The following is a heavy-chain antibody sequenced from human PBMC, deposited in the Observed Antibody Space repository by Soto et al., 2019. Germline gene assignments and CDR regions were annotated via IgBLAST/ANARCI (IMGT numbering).Heavy chain of an antibody. Sequence: GMCXRLSCEAGVFSFISYSSNLFGQAPGKGLELVAVVWYEGSNKFYVDSVKGRFTISRDNSENTVYLQMDSLSAEDTAIYYCAKKMFQDNNGHNANDVFDICGQGTEV. J-gene: IGHJ3*02. CDR3: AKKMFQDNNGHNANDVFDI. CDR1: VFSFISYS. D-gene: IGHD2-15*01. CDR2: VWYEGSNK. V-gene: IGHV3-33*06.